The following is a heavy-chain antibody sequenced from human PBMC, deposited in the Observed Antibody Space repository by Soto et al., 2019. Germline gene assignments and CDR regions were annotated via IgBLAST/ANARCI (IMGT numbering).Heavy chain of an antibody. CDR1: GGSISSSSYY. D-gene: IGHD3-9*01. CDR3: ARHSPDFDWLSQFDY. CDR2: IYYSGST. V-gene: IGHV4-39*01. J-gene: IGHJ4*02. Sequence: PSETLSLTCTVSGGSISSSSYYWGWIRQPPGKGLEWIGSIYYSGSTNYNPSLKSRVTLSIDTSKNQLSLKLSSVTAADTAVYYCARHSPDFDWLSQFDYWGQGTLVTVSS.